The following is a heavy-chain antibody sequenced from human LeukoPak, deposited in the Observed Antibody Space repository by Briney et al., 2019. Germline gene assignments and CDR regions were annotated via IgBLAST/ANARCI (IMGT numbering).Heavy chain of an antibody. J-gene: IGHJ5*02. Sequence: PGGSLRLSSAAPAFPFSIYSMNWVRQAPGKGLEWVSYISSSSSYIYYADSVKGRFTISRDNAKNSLYLQMNSLRAEDTAVYYCASGADFWSGPNWFDPWGQGTLVTVSS. CDR3: ASGADFWSGPNWFDP. CDR2: ISSSSSYI. CDR1: AFPFSIYS. D-gene: IGHD3-3*01. V-gene: IGHV3-21*01.